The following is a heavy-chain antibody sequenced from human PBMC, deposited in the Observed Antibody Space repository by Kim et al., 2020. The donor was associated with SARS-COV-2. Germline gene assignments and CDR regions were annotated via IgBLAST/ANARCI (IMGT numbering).Heavy chain of an antibody. D-gene: IGHD4-17*01. V-gene: IGHV3-73*01. Sequence: GGSLRLSCAASGFTFSGSAIHWVRQASGKGLEWVGRVRSKSNNYATTYDASVKGRFTISRDDSKNTAHLQMNSLKTEDTAVYFCIQGGSGDENWFDLWGQGTLVTVSS. CDR1: GFTFSGSA. J-gene: IGHJ5*02. CDR3: IQGGSGDENWFDL. CDR2: VRSKSNNYAT.